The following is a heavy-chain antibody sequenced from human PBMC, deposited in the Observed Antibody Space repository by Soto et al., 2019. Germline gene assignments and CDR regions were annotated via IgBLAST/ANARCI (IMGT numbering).Heavy chain of an antibody. Sequence: EVQILESGGALIEPGGSLRLSCAASGFTSSMTSIRQAPGTGLEWVSASDFSGRLTYDADSGKGRFTIFRDTSVNTLFLQMNSLRTEDTAVYYCANILVGQWLVPGGYWGPGTLVTVSS. D-gene: IGHD6-19*01. J-gene: IGHJ4*02. CDR1: GFTSS. CDR3: ANILVGQWLVPGGY. V-gene: IGHV3-23*01. CDR2: SDFSGRLT.